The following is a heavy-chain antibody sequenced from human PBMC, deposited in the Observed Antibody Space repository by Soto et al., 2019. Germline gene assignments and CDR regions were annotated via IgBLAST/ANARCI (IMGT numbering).Heavy chain of an antibody. CDR2: IYHSRGI. D-gene: IGHD4-17*01. Sequence: TSETLSLTCEVSGGPISSGGYSWSWIRQPPGKGLEWIGYIYHSRGIYYNPSLRGRVTMSIDRTKKQFSLKLSSVTAADTAVYFCARTMTTSGWFDPWGQGTLVTVSS. J-gene: IGHJ5*02. V-gene: IGHV4-30-2*01. CDR3: ARTMTTSGWFDP. CDR1: GGPISSGGYS.